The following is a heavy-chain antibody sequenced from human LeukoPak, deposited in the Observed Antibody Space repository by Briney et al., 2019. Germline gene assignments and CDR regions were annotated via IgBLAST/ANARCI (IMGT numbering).Heavy chain of an antibody. D-gene: IGHD5-12*01. J-gene: IGHJ6*03. V-gene: IGHV3-11*01. CDR3: ARVSGSAHVYYYYYYMDV. CDR1: GFTFIDYY. CDR2: ISSSGSTI. Sequence: GGSLRLSCAASGFTFIDYYMSWIRQAPGKGPEWVSYISSSGSTIYYADSVKGRFTISRDNAKNSLYLQMNSLRAEDTAVYYCARVSGSAHVYYYYYYMDVWGEGTTVTVSS.